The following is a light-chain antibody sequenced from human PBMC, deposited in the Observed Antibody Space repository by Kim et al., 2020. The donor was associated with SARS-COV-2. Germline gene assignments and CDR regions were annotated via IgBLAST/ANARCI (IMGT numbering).Light chain of an antibody. V-gene: IGKV4-1*01. J-gene: IGKJ2*03. Sequence: RATLNCKSSQTVLCNSNNKNYLAWYQQKPGQAPKLLIYWASIRESGVSDRFSGSGSETDFTLTISSLQAEDVAVYYCQQYYSTPPSFGQGTKLEIK. CDR1: QTVLCNSNNKNY. CDR2: WAS. CDR3: QQYYSTPPS.